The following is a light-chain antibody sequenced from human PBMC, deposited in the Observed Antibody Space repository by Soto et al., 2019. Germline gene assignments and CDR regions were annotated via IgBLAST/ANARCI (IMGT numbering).Light chain of an antibody. CDR1: NSNIGAGYD. J-gene: IGLJ2*01. CDR2: GDT. V-gene: IGLV1-40*01. Sequence: QSALTQPPSVSGAPGQRVTISCTGSNSNIGAGYDVHWYQQLPGTAPKLLIYGDTHRPSGVPDRFSGSKSATSASLAITGLQTEDEADYYWKSYDSSLSGYVIFGGGTKLTVL. CDR3: KSYDSSLSGYVI.